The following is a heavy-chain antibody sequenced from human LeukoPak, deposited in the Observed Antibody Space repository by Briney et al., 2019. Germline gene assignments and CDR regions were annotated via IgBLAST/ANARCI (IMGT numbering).Heavy chain of an antibody. CDR1: GYTFTSYA. CDR3: ARRPPRLNWFDP. Sequence: ASVKVSCKASGYTFTSYAMHWVRQAPGQRLEWMGWINGGNGNTKYSQKLQGRVTITRDTSASTAYMELRSLRSEDTAVFYCARRPPRLNWFDPWGQGTLVTVSS. J-gene: IGHJ5*02. D-gene: IGHD6-25*01. V-gene: IGHV1-3*01. CDR2: INGGNGNT.